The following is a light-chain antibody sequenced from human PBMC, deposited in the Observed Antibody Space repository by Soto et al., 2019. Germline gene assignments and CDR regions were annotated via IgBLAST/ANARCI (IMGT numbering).Light chain of an antibody. J-gene: IGKJ1*01. CDR2: AAS. V-gene: IGKV1-39*01. CDR3: QQSYRA. Sequence: DIQMTQSPSSLSASVGDRVTITCRASQSISNSLNWYQQKPGKAPKLLNYAASSLQSGVPSRFSGSGSGTDFTLTISSLQPEDFATYYCQQSYRAFGQGTKVEIK. CDR1: QSISNS.